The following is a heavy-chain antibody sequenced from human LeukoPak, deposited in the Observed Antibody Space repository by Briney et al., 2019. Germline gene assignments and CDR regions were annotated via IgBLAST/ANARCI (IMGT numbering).Heavy chain of an antibody. CDR2: IYHTGIT. D-gene: IGHD3-10*01. V-gene: IGHV4-59*08. J-gene: IGHJ6*03. Sequence: PSETLSLTCTVSGGSISSYYWALIRQPPGKGLEWIGNIYHTGITYYNPSLKSRVTISLDKSRNQFSLNLNSVTASDTAMYYCARQNAYYYHIDVWGKGTTVTVSS. CDR3: ARQNAYYYHIDV. CDR1: GGSISSYY.